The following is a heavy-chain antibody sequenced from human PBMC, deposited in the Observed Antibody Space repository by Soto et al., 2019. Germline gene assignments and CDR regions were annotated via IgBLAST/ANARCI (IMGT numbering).Heavy chain of an antibody. J-gene: IGHJ4*02. CDR2: IYYSGST. CDR3: VRSHSSGWYYFDY. CDR1: GGSISSSSYY. V-gene: IGHV4-39*01. D-gene: IGHD6-19*01. Sequence: SETLSLTCTVSGGSISSSSYYWGWIRQPPGKGLEWIGSIYYSGSTYYNPSLKSRVTISVDTSKNQFSLKLSSVTAADTAVYYWVRSHSSGWYYFDYWGQGTLVTVSS.